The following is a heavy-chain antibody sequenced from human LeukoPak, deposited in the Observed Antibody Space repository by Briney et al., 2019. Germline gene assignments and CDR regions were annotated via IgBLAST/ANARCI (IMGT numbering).Heavy chain of an antibody. CDR2: INHSGST. D-gene: IGHD3-22*01. J-gene: IGHJ6*02. Sequence: SETLSLTCAVCGGSFSGYYWSWIRQPPGKGLEWIGEINHSGSTNYNPSLKSRVTISVDTSKNQFSLKLSSVTAADTAVYYCARGRVVVIGYYYGMDVWGQGTTVTVSS. CDR1: GGSFSGYY. CDR3: ARGRVVVIGYYYGMDV. V-gene: IGHV4-34*01.